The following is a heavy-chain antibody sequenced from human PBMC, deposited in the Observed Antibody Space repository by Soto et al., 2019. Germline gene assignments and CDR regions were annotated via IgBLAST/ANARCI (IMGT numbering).Heavy chain of an antibody. D-gene: IGHD3-16*02. V-gene: IGHV3-30-3*01. CDR3: ARWEVSARKHYGRDV. CDR2: ISYDGSNK. CDR1: GFTFSSYA. J-gene: IGHJ6*02. Sequence: QVQLVESGGGVVQPGRSLRLSCAASGFTFSSYAMHWVRQAPGKGLEWVAIISYDGSNKYNADSVKGRFTISRDNSKNTLYLQINSLRPEDTAVYYCARWEVSARKHYGRDVWGQGTTVNVSS.